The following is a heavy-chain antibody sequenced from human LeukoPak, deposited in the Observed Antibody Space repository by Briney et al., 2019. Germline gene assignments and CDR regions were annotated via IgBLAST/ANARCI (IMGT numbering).Heavy chain of an antibody. J-gene: IGHJ5*02. CDR3: ARDLGLDSSSSGRTYNWFDP. Sequence: ASVKVSCKASGYTFTSYYMHWVRQAPGQGLEWMGIINPSGGSTSYAQKFQGRVTMTTDTSTSTAYMELRSLRSDDTAVYYCARDLGLDSSSSGRTYNWFDPWGQGTLVTVSS. CDR2: INPSGGST. D-gene: IGHD6-6*01. V-gene: IGHV1-46*01. CDR1: GYTFTSYY.